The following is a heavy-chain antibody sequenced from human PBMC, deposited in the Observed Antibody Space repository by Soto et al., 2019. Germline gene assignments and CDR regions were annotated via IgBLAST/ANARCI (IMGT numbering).Heavy chain of an antibody. CDR1: GDSFTSYW. J-gene: IGHJ6*02. CDR2: IDPSDSYT. Sequence: PGESLKISCKGSGDSFTSYWISWVRQMPGKGLEWMGRIDPSDSYTNYSPSFQGHVTISADKSISTAYLQWSSLKASDTAMYYCARLPDCSSTSCYYYYGMDVWGQGTTVTVSS. D-gene: IGHD2-2*01. CDR3: ARLPDCSSTSCYYYYGMDV. V-gene: IGHV5-10-1*01.